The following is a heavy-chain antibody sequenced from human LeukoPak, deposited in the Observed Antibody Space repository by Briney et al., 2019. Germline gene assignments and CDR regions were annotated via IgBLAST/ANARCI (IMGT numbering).Heavy chain of an antibody. Sequence: GKSLRLSCAASGFAFSRSAMHWVRQAPGKGLEWVALISYDGGNEYYGDSVKGRFTVSRDNSKNALYLQMSSLRADDTAVHYCGRAGFGELYPYVDSWGQGTLVTVSS. CDR2: ISYDGGNE. V-gene: IGHV3-30*04. CDR1: GFAFSRSA. CDR3: GRAGFGELYPYVDS. D-gene: IGHD3-16*01. J-gene: IGHJ4*02.